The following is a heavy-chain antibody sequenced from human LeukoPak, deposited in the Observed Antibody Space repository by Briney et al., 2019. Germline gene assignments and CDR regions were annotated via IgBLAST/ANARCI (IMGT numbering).Heavy chain of an antibody. Sequence: SETLSLTCTVSGGSISSSSHFWSWIRQPPGKGLEWIGSIYYSGNTYYNSSLKSRVTISVDTSKNQFSLKLSSVTAADTAVYYCASVGYSYSFDYWGQGTLVTVSS. J-gene: IGHJ4*02. D-gene: IGHD5-18*01. CDR1: GGSISSSSHF. V-gene: IGHV4-39*01. CDR3: ASVGYSYSFDY. CDR2: IYYSGNT.